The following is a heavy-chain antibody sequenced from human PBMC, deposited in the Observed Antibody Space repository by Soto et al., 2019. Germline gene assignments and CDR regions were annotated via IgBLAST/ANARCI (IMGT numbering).Heavy chain of an antibody. V-gene: IGHV1-18*01. J-gene: IGHJ3*01. D-gene: IGHD3-3*01. CDR2: ISAYNGNT. Sequence: VQLVQYGAEVKKPGASVKVSCKASGSTFSSYSINWLRQAPGQGLEWMGWISAYNGNTNYAQKLQGRVTMITDTSTSTAYMELSRLRTDETAVYYCASIGDWSGEGVAFDVWGQGTMVTVSS. CDR3: ASIGDWSGEGVAFDV. CDR1: GSTFSSYS.